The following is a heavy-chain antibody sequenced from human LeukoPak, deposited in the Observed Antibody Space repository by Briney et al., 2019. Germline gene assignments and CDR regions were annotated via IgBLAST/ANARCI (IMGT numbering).Heavy chain of an antibody. CDR1: GYTFTKYG. CDR2: ISAYSDNT. D-gene: IGHD3-22*01. J-gene: IGHJ4*02. CDR3: VKEGYDRGGYFGH. V-gene: IGHV1-18*01. Sequence: GASVKVSCKASGYTFTKYGVSWVRQAPGQGLEWMGWISAYSDNTDYAPKFQGRITVTKDSSTDTDYMELRSLRPDDTAVYYCVKEGYDRGGYFGHWGKGALVTVSS.